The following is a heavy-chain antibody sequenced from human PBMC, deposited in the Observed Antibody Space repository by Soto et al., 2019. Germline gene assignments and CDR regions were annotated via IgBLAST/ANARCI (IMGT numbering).Heavy chain of an antibody. J-gene: IGHJ6*02. CDR2: IGIGSSTT. CDR3: ARDSTVTRNYYGMDV. Sequence: GGSLRLSCAASGFTFRNYGMNWVRQAPGKGLEWVSYIGIGSSTTYYADSVKGRFTISRDNAKNSLYLQMNSLRAEDTAVYYCARDSTVTRNYYGMDVWGQGTTVTVPS. CDR1: GFTFRNYG. D-gene: IGHD4-17*01. V-gene: IGHV3-48*01.